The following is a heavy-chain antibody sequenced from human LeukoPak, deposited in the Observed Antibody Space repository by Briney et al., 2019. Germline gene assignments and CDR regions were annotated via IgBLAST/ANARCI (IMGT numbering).Heavy chain of an antibody. J-gene: IGHJ4*02. V-gene: IGHV1-69*13. D-gene: IGHD3-3*01. CDR2: IIPIFGTA. CDR1: GGTFSGYA. CDR3: ARGRKNYDFPN. Sequence: GASVKISCKASGGTFSGYAISWVRQAPGQGLEWMGGIIPIFGTANYAQKFQGRVTITADESTSTAYMELSSLRSEDTAVYYCARGRKNYDFPNWGQGPLVTVSS.